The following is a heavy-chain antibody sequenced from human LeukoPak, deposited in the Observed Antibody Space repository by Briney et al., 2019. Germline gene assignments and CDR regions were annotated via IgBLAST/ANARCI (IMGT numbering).Heavy chain of an antibody. V-gene: IGHV4-34*01. CDR2: INHSGST. CDR3: ATRYSCGLRYFDY. D-gene: IGHD5-18*01. J-gene: IGHJ4*02. Sequence: SETLSLTCAVYGGSFSGYYWSWIRQPPGKGLEWIGEINHSGSTNYNPSLKSRVTISVDTSKNQFSLKLSSVTAADTAVYYCATRYSCGLRYFDYWGQGTLVTVSS. CDR1: GGSFSGYY.